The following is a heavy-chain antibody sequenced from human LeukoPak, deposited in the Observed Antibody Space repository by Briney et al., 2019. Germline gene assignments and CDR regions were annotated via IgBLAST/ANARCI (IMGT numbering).Heavy chain of an antibody. J-gene: IGHJ4*02. V-gene: IGHV4-4*09. Sequence: SDTLSLTCIVSGGSSSGYDWSWVGQAPGKGLEWIGYIYTGGSTNYNPSLKSRVTISVDTSKNQFSLKLSSVTAADTAVYYCARHLENYYDSSGPPDGWGQGTLVTVSS. CDR1: GGSSSGYD. CDR3: ARHLENYYDSSGPPDG. D-gene: IGHD3-22*01. CDR2: IYTGGST.